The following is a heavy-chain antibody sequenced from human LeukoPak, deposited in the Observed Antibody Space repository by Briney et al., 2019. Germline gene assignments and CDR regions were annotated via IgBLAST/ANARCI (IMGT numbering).Heavy chain of an antibody. CDR1: GFTFSSYG. Sequence: PGGSLRLSCAASGFTFSSYGMHWVRQAPGKGLEWVAVISYDGSNKYYADSVKGRFTISRDNSKNTLYLQMNSLRAEDTAVYYCAKEWSMIEDYYFDYWGQGTLVTVSS. D-gene: IGHD3-22*01. J-gene: IGHJ4*02. V-gene: IGHV3-30*18. CDR3: AKEWSMIEDYYFDY. CDR2: ISYDGSNK.